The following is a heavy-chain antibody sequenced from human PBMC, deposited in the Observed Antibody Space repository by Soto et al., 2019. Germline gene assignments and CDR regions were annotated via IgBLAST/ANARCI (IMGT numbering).Heavy chain of an antibody. V-gene: IGHV2-5*02. CDR2: VYWDDDE. Sequence: QITLRESGPALVKPTQTLTLTCTVSGFSLTNDGVGVGWVRQPPGKALEWLTLVYWDDDERYSRSLQSRLTIRRDTSRNKVVVTLTNVDPVDTATYYCVRQDSRGRYFDFWGHGILVTVSS. J-gene: IGHJ4*01. D-gene: IGHD2-15*01. CDR1: GFSLTNDGVG. CDR3: VRQDSRGRYFDF.